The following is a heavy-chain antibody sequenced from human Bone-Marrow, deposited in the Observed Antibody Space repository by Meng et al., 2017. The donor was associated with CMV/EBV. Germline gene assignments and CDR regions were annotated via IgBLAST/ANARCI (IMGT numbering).Heavy chain of an antibody. J-gene: IGHJ4*02. D-gene: IGHD2-2*01. CDR3: ATDLDCSSTSCYEDY. CDR2: FDPEDGET. CDR1: GYTLNELS. V-gene: IGHV1-24*01. Sequence: SGYTLNELSMHWERQAPGKGLEWMGGFDPEDGETIYAQKFQGRVTMTEDTSTDTAYMELSSLRSEDTAVYYCATDLDCSSTSCYEDYWGQGTLVTVSS.